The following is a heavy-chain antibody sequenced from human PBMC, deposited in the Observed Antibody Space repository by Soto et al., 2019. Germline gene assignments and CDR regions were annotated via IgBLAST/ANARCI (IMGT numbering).Heavy chain of an antibody. V-gene: IGHV3-30-3*01. J-gene: IGHJ5*02. CDR2: ISYDGNNK. Sequence: GVSLILSCSSSGFTFIDYTIHCVRQSPGKGLDWVAVISYDGNNKKYADSVEGRFTISRDNYKNTLYLQLNSLRDEETAVYYCAKDNYPTGSAINWAVNWLEARGQGTLV. CDR3: AKDNYPTGSAINWAVNWLEA. D-gene: IGHD3-10*01. CDR1: GFTFIDYT.